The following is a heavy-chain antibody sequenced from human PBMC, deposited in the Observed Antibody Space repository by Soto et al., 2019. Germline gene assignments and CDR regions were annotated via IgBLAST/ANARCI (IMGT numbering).Heavy chain of an antibody. CDR2: IYWDDDK. J-gene: IGHJ4*02. CDR3: AHSPFFGDKLDY. Sequence: QITLKESGPTLVNPTQTLTLTCTFSGFSLNTGGVGVGWIRQPPGKALEWLAVIYWDDDKRYSPSLKSRLTIXKXXSKNQVVLTMTNMDPVDTATYYCAHSPFFGDKLDYWGQGTLVTVSS. D-gene: IGHD2-21*01. V-gene: IGHV2-5*02. CDR1: GFSLNTGGVG.